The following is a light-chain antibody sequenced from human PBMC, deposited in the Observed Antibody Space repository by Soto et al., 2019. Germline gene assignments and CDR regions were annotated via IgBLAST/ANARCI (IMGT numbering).Light chain of an antibody. CDR2: GAS. V-gene: IGKV1-17*03. CDR1: QGISNS. Sequence: DIHITLXPPSXXPSXXYTVTXXXRASQGISNSLAWFQQKPGRVPKRLIYGASTLQSWAPSRFSGSASGAAFTLTISSLQPEDFATYYCLQYNSYPFTFGGGTKVDIK. J-gene: IGKJ4*01. CDR3: LQYNSYPFT.